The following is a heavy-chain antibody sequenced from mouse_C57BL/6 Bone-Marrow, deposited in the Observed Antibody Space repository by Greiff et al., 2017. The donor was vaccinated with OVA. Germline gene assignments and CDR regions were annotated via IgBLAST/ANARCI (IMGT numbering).Heavy chain of an antibody. J-gene: IGHJ2*01. D-gene: IGHD1-1*01. V-gene: IGHV1-52*01. CDR3: ARRGATGSSFDY. CDR1: GYTFTSYW. Sequence: QVQLQQPGAELVRPGSSVKLSCKASGYTFTSYWMHWVKQRPIQGLEWIGNIDPSDSETHYNQKFKDKATLTVDKSSSTAYMPLSSLTSEDSAVYYCARRGATGSSFDYWGQGTTLTVSS. CDR2: IDPSDSET.